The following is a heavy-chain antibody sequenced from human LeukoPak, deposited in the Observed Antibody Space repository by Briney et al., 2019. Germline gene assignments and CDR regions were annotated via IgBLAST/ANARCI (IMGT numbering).Heavy chain of an antibody. CDR1: GGTFSSYA. CDR3: ASGRGDYDLGY. J-gene: IGHJ4*02. Sequence: GASVKVSCKASGGTFSSYAISWVRQAPGQGLEWMGRIIPILGIANYAQKFQGRVTMTRNTSISTAYMELSSLRSEDTAVYYCASGRGDYDLGYWGQGTLVTVSS. CDR2: IIPILGIA. D-gene: IGHD4-17*01. V-gene: IGHV1-69*04.